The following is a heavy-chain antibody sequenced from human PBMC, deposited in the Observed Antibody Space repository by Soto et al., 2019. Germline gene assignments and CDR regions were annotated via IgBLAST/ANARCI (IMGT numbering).Heavy chain of an antibody. CDR3: AKNGPRTTYYYYGMDV. CDR2: ISSSSSTI. D-gene: IGHD1-1*01. CDR1: GFTFSSYS. V-gene: IGHV3-48*01. J-gene: IGHJ6*02. Sequence: GGSLRLSCAASGFTFSSYSMNWVRQAPGKGVEWVSSISSSSSTIYYADSVKGRFTISRDNSKNTLYLQMNSLRAEDTAVYYCAKNGPRTTYYYYGMDVWGQGTTVTVSS.